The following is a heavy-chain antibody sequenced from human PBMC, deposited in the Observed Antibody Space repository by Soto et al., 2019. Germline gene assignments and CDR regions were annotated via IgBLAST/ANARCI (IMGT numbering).Heavy chain of an antibody. V-gene: IGHV1-69*12. CDR3: GCSGTYRGHQNWFDP. J-gene: IGHJ5*02. D-gene: IGHD3-10*02. CDR1: GGTFNNYA. Sequence: QVQLVQSGAEVKKPGSSVKVSCKASGGTFNNYAIGWVRQAPGQGLEWMGGVIPLFGATNYAQKFRDRVTITADEATSTAYMELTSLRPDDTALYYCGCSGTYRGHQNWFDPWGQGTLVTVSA. CDR2: VIPLFGAT.